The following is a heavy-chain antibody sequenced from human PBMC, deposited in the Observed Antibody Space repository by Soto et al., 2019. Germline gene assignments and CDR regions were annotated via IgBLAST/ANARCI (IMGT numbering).Heavy chain of an antibody. CDR3: AKDLLTMIVVAIPYFDY. J-gene: IGHJ4*02. V-gene: IGHV3-23*01. Sequence: GGPLSLSCAASLFTVSRCAMSWVRQSPGKGLEWVSAISVSGGSTYYAHSVKGRFTISRDNSKNTLYLQMNSLRAEDTAVYYCAKDLLTMIVVAIPYFDYGGQGTLVTVS. CDR1: LFTVSRCA. CDR2: ISVSGGST. D-gene: IGHD3-22*01.